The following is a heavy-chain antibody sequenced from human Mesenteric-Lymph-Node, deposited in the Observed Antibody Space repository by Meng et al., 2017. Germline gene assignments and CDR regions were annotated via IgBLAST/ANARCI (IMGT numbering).Heavy chain of an antibody. CDR1: GGSISSGDYY. J-gene: IGHJ4*02. CDR3: GRDQGRELINH. Sequence: QVPLQESGPGLVKPSQTLSLTCTFSGGSISSGDYYWSWIRQPPGKGLELIGHIYYSGSTSYNPSLKSRVTISVDTSKNQFSLKLSSVTAADAAVYYCGRDQGRELINHWGQGALVTVSS. D-gene: IGHD1-7*01. CDR2: IYYSGST. V-gene: IGHV4-30-4*01.